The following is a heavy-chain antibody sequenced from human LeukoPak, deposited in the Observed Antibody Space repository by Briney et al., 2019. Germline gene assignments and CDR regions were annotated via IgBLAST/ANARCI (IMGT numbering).Heavy chain of an antibody. J-gene: IGHJ4*02. CDR2: ISYDGSNK. Sequence: PGGSLRLSCAASGFTFSSYGMHWVRQAPGKGLEWVAVISYDGSNKYYADSVKGRFTISRDNSKNTLYLQMNSLRGEDTAVYYCAKDVSPLRYFDWLPSDWGQGTLVTVSS. CDR1: GFTFSSYG. V-gene: IGHV3-30*18. CDR3: AKDVSPLRYFDWLPSD. D-gene: IGHD3-9*01.